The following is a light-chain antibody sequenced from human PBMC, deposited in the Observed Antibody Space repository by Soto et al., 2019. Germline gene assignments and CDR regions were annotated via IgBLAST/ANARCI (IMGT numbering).Light chain of an antibody. V-gene: IGLV2-14*03. CDR3: SSYTSTDTMV. CDR1: SSDVGGYDP. Sequence: QSVLTQPASVSGSPGQSITISCTGTSSDVGGYDPVSWYQQHPGKAPKLIIYDVSMRPSGVSNRFSGSKSGNTASLAVSGLHAEDEADYYSSSYTSTDTMVFGGRTKLTVL. CDR2: DVS. J-gene: IGLJ3*02.